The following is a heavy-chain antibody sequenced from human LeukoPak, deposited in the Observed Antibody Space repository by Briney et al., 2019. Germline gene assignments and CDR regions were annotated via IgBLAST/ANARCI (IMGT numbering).Heavy chain of an antibody. Sequence: PSETLSLTCTVSGGSISTYYWSWIRQSPGKGLEWIGSIYYSGSTNYNPSLKSRVTISVDTSKNQFSLGLSSVTVADTAVYYCAVNLTKHTFDIWGQGTMVTVSS. CDR1: GGSISTYY. J-gene: IGHJ3*02. CDR2: IYYSGST. D-gene: IGHD1-1*01. V-gene: IGHV4-59*08. CDR3: AVNLTKHTFDI.